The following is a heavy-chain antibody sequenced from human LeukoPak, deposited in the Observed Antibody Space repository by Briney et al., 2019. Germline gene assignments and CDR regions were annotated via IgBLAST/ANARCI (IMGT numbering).Heavy chain of an antibody. J-gene: IGHJ6*03. CDR2: IYYSGST. D-gene: IGHD3-22*01. CDR1: GGSISSSSYY. CDR3: ARGGTYYYDTTGYRRRRLHMDV. Sequence: SETLSLTCTVSGGSISSSSYYWGWIRQPPGKGLEWIGSIYYSGSTYYNPSLKSRVTISVDTSKNQFSLKLRSVTAADTAIYYCARGGTYYYDTTGYRRRRLHMDVWGKGTTVTVSS. V-gene: IGHV4-39*07.